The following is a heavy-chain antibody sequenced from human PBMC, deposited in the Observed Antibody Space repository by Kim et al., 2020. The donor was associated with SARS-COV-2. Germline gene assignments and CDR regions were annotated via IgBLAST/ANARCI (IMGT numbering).Heavy chain of an antibody. D-gene: IGHD3-3*01. V-gene: IGHV4-4*02. CDR3: ARVTPGAYYDFWSGYYGGLAYDY. CDR1: GGSISSSNW. CDR2: IYHSGST. J-gene: IGHJ4*02. Sequence: SETLSLTCAVSGGSISSSNWWSWVRQPPGKGLEWIGEIYHSGSTNYNPSLKSRVTISVDKSKNQFSLKLSSVTAADTAVYYCARVTPGAYYDFWSGYYGGLAYDYWGQGTLVTVSS.